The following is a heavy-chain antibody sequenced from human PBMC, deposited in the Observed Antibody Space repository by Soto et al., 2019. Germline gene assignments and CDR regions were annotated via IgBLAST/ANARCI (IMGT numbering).Heavy chain of an antibody. CDR3: ARGRRAWYRAFDV. V-gene: IGHV4-34*01. CDR1: GGSFSGYY. Sequence: KSSETLSLTCAVHGGSFSGYYWSWIRQPPGKGLEWIGEVNHSGSTNYSPSLKSRVTISVDTSNNQFSLRLSSVTAADTAVYYCARGRRAWYRAFDVWGQGTMVTVSS. J-gene: IGHJ3*01. CDR2: VNHSGST. D-gene: IGHD6-13*01.